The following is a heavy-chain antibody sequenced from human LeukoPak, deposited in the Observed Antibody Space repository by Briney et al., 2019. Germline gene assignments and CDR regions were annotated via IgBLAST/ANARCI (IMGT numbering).Heavy chain of an antibody. CDR2: ISGSGGST. J-gene: IGHJ6*04. V-gene: IGHV3-23*01. CDR1: GFTLSSYA. D-gene: IGHD5-18*01. Sequence: GGSLRLSCAASGFTLSSYAMSWVRQAPGKGLEWVSAISGSGGSTYYADPVKGRFTISRDNSKDTLYLQMNSLRDEDTAVYYCAKGLSGRGYSYSIYYYYGMDVWGKGTTVTVSS. CDR3: AKGLSGRGYSYSIYYYYGMDV.